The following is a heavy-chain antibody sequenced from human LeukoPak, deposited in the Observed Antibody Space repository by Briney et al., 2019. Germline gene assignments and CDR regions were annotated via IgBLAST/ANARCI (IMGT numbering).Heavy chain of an antibody. D-gene: IGHD3-16*01. CDR1: GFTFSTYS. V-gene: IGHV3-48*01. Sequence: GGSLRLSCVASGFTFSTYSMNWVRQAPGKGLEWVSYISSRGSSIYYGDSVKGRFTISRDNAKNSLYLQMNSLRVEDTAVYYCARDLVSYYNYDIDVWGKGTTLTVSS. CDR2: ISSRGSSI. CDR3: ARDLVSYYNYDIDV. J-gene: IGHJ6*03.